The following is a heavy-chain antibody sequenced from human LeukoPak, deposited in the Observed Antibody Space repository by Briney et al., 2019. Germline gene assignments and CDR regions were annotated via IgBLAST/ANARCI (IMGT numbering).Heavy chain of an antibody. J-gene: IGHJ4*02. CDR1: GFTFSSYG. CDR3: AKDSPAYYSSGYYYPYLDY. Sequence: GGSLRLSCAASGFTFSSYGMHWVRQAPGKGLQWVTFIRYDGSNKHYAESVKGRFNISRDNSKNTLYLQMNSLRAEDTAVYYCAKDSPAYYSSGYYYPYLDYWGRGTLVTVSS. CDR2: IRYDGSNK. V-gene: IGHV3-30*02. D-gene: IGHD3-22*01.